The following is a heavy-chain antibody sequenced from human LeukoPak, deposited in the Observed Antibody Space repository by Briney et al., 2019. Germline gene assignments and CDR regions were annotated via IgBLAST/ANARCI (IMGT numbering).Heavy chain of an antibody. D-gene: IGHD5-18*01. V-gene: IGHV3-7*01. CDR3: ARIRGYSYANHFDY. CDR1: GFTFTSYW. J-gene: IGHJ4*02. Sequence: PGGSLRLSCAASGFTFTSYWMSWVRQAPGKGLEWVANIKQNGGEKYYVDSVKGRFTISRDNAKKSLYLQMNSLRAEDTAVYYCARIRGYSYANHFDYWGQGTLVTVSS. CDR2: IKQNGGEK.